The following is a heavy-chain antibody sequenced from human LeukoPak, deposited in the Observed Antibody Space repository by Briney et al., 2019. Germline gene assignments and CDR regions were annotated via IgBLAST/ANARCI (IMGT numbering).Heavy chain of an antibody. J-gene: IGHJ3*02. CDR3: ATSMGGQWLVLDAFDI. CDR1: GFTLRNYW. CDR2: ISGSGGST. D-gene: IGHD6-19*01. Sequence: PGGSLRLSCAVSGFTLRNYWMHWVRHAPGKGLEWVSAISGSGGSTYYADSVKGRFTISRDNAKNSLYLQMNSLRAEDTAVYYCATSMGGQWLVLDAFDIWGQGTMVTVSS. V-gene: IGHV3-21*01.